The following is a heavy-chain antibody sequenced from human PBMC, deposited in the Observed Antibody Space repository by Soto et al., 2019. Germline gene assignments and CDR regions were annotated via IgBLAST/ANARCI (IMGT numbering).Heavy chain of an antibody. CDR2: IKSKTDAGTT. V-gene: IGHV3-15*01. CDR3: TPLMTTVTGHAFDI. J-gene: IGHJ3*02. Sequence: EVQLVESGGGLVKPGGSLRLSCAASGFTFSNAWMNWVRQAPGKGLEWVGRIKSKTDAGTTDYTAPVKGRFTISRDDSKNTLYLQKNSLKTEDTAGYYCTPLMTTVTGHAFDIWGQGTMVTVSS. D-gene: IGHD4-17*01. CDR1: GFTFSNAW.